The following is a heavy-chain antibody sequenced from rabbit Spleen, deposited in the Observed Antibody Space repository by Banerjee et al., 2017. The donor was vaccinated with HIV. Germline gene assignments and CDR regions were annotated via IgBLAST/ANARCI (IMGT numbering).Heavy chain of an antibody. CDR1: GVSFSSSSY. CDR2: IDSGSSGFT. CDR3: VREVAAKFNL. J-gene: IGHJ4*01. Sequence: QSLEESGGDLVKPGASLILTCKASGVSFSSSSYMCWARQAPGKGLEWIACIDSGSSGFTYSGSWAKGRFTCPKTSSPTVTLQMTRLTVADTAAYFCVREVAAKFNLWGQGTLVTVS. D-gene: IGHD4-1*01. V-gene: IGHV1S40*01.